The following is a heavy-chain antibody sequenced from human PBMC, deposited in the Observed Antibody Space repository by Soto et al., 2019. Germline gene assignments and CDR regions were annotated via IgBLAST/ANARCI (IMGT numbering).Heavy chain of an antibody. CDR1: GGSVSSCSYY. CDR2: IYYSGST. D-gene: IGHD3-9*01. J-gene: IGHJ5*02. V-gene: IGHV4-61*01. Sequence: SETLSLTCTVSGGSVSSCSYYWSWIRQPPGKGLEWIGYIYYSGSTNYNPSLKSRVTISVDTSKNQFSLKLSSVTAADAAVYHCARGGIDDYDIVTGYWFLCWFDTWGQGTLISVSS. CDR3: ARGGIDDYDIVTGYWFLCWFDT.